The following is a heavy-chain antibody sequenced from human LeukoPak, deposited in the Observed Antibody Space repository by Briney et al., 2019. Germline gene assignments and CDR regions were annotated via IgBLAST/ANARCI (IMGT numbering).Heavy chain of an antibody. D-gene: IGHD6-13*01. CDR3: ARDTGIAAAGDY. CDR1: GFSFSSYG. Sequence: GGSLRLSCAASGFSFSSYGMHWVRQAPGKGLEWVAFIQYDGRNIYYADSVKGRFTISRDNSKNTLYLQMNSLRAEDTAVYYCARDTGIAAAGDYWGQGTLVTVSS. J-gene: IGHJ4*02. CDR2: IQYDGRNI. V-gene: IGHV3-30*02.